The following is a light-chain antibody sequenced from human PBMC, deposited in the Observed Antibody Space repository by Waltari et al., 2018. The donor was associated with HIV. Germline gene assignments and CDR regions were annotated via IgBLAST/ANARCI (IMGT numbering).Light chain of an antibody. CDR2: TNT. J-gene: IGLJ2*01. Sequence: QSVLTQPPLASGTPGKRVPISCSGSRSNIGENTVNWYQQLPGTAPKILFYTNTQRPSGVPDRFSGSKSGTSASLAISGLQSEDEADYYCATWDDSLNGYVVFGGGTKLTVL. CDR1: RSNIGENT. V-gene: IGLV1-44*01. CDR3: ATWDDSLNGYVV.